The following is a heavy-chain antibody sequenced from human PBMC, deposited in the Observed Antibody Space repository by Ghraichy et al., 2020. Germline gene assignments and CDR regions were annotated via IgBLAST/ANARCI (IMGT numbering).Heavy chain of an antibody. CDR2: IFYSGSI. V-gene: IGHV4-61*01. CDR3: AIAGWLPRKYFDD. Sequence: ESLNISCTVSGGSVSSGSHYWRWIRQPPGKGLEWIGYIFYSGSINYNPSLKSRVTISVDTSKNQFSLKLSSVTAADTAVYYCAIAGWLPRKYFDDWGQGTLVTVSS. J-gene: IGHJ4*02. CDR1: GGSVSSGSHY. D-gene: IGHD5-12*01.